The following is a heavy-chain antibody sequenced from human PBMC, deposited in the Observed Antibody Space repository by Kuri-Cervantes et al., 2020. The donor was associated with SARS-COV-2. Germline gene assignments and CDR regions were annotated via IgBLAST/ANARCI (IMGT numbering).Heavy chain of an antibody. V-gene: IGHV1-2*04. CDR1: GYTFSDYY. CDR3: ARGPPGYHASGSYFVDC. CDR2: INPNSGGT. D-gene: IGHD3-10*01. Sequence: ASVKVSCKASGYTFSDYYMYWVRQAPGQGLEWMGWINPNSGGTNYAQKFQGWVTMTRDTSSTGYMELSRLRSDDTAVYYCARGPPGYHASGSYFVDCWGQGTLVTVSS. J-gene: IGHJ4*02.